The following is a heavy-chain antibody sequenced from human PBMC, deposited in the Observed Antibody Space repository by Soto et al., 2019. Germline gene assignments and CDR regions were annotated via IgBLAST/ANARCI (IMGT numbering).Heavy chain of an antibody. CDR2: ISGDGINT. CDR1: GFNFGFFG. Sequence: ESGGDVVQPGRSLRLSCAASGFNFGFFGMHWVRQAPGKGLEWVAFISGDGINTHYADSVRGRFTLSRDYSKKTMYLQMDTLREDDTALYYCARGNLSFDFDSWGHGTLVTVSS. D-gene: IGHD3-10*01. V-gene: IGHV3-30*03. J-gene: IGHJ4*01. CDR3: ARGNLSFDFDS.